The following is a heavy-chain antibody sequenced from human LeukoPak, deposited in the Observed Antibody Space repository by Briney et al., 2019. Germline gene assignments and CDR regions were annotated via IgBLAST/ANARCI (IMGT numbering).Heavy chain of an antibody. D-gene: IGHD3-10*01. V-gene: IGHV1-3*01. CDR3: ARDVFGELLMSHWFDP. J-gene: IGHJ5*02. CDR2: INAGNGNT. CDR1: GYTFTSYA. Sequence: GASVKVSCKASGYTFTSYAMHWVRQAPGQRLEWMGWINAGNGNTKYSQEFQGRVTITRDTSISTAYMELSSLRSDDTAVYYCARDVFGELLMSHWFDPWGQGALVTVSS.